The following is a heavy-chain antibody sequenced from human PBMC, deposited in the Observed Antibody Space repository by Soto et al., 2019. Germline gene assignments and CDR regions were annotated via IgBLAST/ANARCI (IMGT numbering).Heavy chain of an antibody. J-gene: IGHJ6*02. Sequence: PGGSLRLSCAASGFTFSSYGMHWVRQAPGKGLEWVAVIWYDGSNKYYADSVKGRFTISRDNSKNTLYLQMNSLRAEDTAVYYCARDDTTMVNYGIDVWGQGTTVTVSS. CDR1: GFTFSSYG. D-gene: IGHD5-18*01. V-gene: IGHV3-33*01. CDR3: ARDDTTMVNYGIDV. CDR2: IWYDGSNK.